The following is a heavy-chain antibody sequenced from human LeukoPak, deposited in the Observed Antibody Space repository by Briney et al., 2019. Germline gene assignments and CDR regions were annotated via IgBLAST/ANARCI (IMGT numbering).Heavy chain of an antibody. D-gene: IGHD1-26*01. Sequence: SQTLSLTCAISGDSVSSNSAAWHWIRQSPSGGLEWLGRTYYRSKWYNDYVVSVKSRIIINPDTSKNQFSLQLNSVTPEDTAAYYCARGTVEASNGFDYWGQGTLVTVSS. CDR3: ARGTVEASNGFDY. J-gene: IGHJ4*02. V-gene: IGHV6-1*01. CDR1: GDSVSSNSAA. CDR2: TYYRSKWYN.